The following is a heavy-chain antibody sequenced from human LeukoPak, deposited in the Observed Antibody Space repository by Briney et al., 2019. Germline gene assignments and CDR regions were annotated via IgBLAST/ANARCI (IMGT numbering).Heavy chain of an antibody. J-gene: IGHJ3*02. Sequence: GESLKSSFKGLGYRFTSYWCAWVRQMPGKGLEWMGIIYPGDSDTRYSPSFQGQVTISVDRSISTAYLQWSSLKAPDTAMYYCATRHSSGWYDAFDIWGQRTMVTVST. CDR2: IYPGDSDT. CDR3: ATRHSSGWYDAFDI. CDR1: GYRFTSYW. V-gene: IGHV5-51*01. D-gene: IGHD6-19*01.